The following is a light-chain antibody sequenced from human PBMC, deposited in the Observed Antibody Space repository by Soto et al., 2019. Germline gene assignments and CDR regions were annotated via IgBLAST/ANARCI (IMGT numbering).Light chain of an antibody. CDR1: QSVSGSY. CDR3: QQYGSSPIT. V-gene: IGKV3-20*01. J-gene: IGKJ5*01. Sequence: ENVLTQSPGTLSLSPGERATLSCRASQSVSGSYLAWYQQKPGQAPRLLVYGASSRATGIPDGFSGSGSGTDFTLTISRLEPEDFAVYYCQQYGSSPITFGQGTRLEI. CDR2: GAS.